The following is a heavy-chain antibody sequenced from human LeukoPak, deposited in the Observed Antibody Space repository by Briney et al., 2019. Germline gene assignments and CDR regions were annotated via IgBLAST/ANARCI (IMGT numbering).Heavy chain of an antibody. Sequence: SETLSLTCNVSGVSIRGYYWSWIRQPPGKGLEWIGYIYSSGSTNYNPSLRSRVTMSVDTSKNQFSLKVSSVTAADTAVYYCARDSYSGGDYWGQGTLVSVSS. V-gene: IGHV4-59*01. CDR1: GVSIRGYY. J-gene: IGHJ4*02. D-gene: IGHD2-15*01. CDR2: IYSSGST. CDR3: ARDSYSGGDY.